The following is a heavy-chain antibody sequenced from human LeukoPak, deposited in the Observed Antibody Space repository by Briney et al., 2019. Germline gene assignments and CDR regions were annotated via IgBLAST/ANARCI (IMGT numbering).Heavy chain of an antibody. CDR2: INPSGGGT. Sequence: ASVKVSCKASGYTFTSYYMHWVRQAPGQGLEWMGIINPSGGGTNYAQKFQGRVTMTRDTSISTAYMELSRLRSDDTAVYYCARGRYSSGWFQLWGQGTLVTVSS. CDR1: GYTFTSYY. V-gene: IGHV1-2*02. CDR3: ARGRYSSGWFQL. J-gene: IGHJ4*02. D-gene: IGHD6-19*01.